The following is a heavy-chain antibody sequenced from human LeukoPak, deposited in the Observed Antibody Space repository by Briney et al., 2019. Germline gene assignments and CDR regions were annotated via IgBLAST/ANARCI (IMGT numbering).Heavy chain of an antibody. CDR2: IYTSGST. CDR3: ARVAYYDSSGYSIFDY. J-gene: IGHJ4*02. Sequence: SETLSLTCTVSGGSISSGSYYWSWIRQPAGKGLEWIGRIYTSGSTNYNPSLKSRVTISVDTSKNQFSLKLGSVTAADTAVYYCARVAYYDSSGYSIFDYWGQGTLVTVSS. V-gene: IGHV4-61*02. CDR1: GGSISSGSYY. D-gene: IGHD3-22*01.